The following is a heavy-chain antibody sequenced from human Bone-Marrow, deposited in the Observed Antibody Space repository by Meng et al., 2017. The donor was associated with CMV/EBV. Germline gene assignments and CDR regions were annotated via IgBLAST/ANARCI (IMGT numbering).Heavy chain of an antibody. CDR1: GFTFSSYA. CDR3: ARVEGGSYYAYYYYGMDG. Sequence: GESLKISCAASGFTFSSYAMHWVRQAPGKGLEWVAVISYDGSNKYYADSVKGRFTISRDNSKNTLYLQMNSLRAEDTAVYYCARVEGGSYYAYYYYGMDGWGQGTTVTFSS. V-gene: IGHV3-30-3*01. J-gene: IGHJ6*02. CDR2: ISYDGSNK. D-gene: IGHD1-26*01.